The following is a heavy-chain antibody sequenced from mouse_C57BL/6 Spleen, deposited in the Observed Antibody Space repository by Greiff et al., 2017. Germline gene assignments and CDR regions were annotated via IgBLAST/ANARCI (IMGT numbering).Heavy chain of an antibody. CDR1: GYAFSSYW. Sequence: QVQLQQSGAELVKPGASVKISCKASGYAFSSYWMNWVKQRPGKGLEWIGQIYPGDGDTNYNGKFKGKATLTADKSSSTAYMQLSSLTSEDSAVYFCARKRSNYGDYYAMDYWGQGTSVTVSS. V-gene: IGHV1-80*01. CDR2: IYPGDGDT. J-gene: IGHJ4*01. D-gene: IGHD2-5*01. CDR3: ARKRSNYGDYYAMDY.